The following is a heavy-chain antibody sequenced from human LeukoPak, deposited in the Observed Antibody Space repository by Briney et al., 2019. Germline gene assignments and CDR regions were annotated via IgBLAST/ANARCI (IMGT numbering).Heavy chain of an antibody. CDR2: MNPNSGDT. Sequence: ASVKVSCRASGYTFTNYDISWVRQATGQGFEWLGWMNPNSGDTGYAQDFQGRVTITSDTYTSTAYMELSSLRSEDTAVYYCARVRTVVTALVYHFDYWGQGTLVTVS. D-gene: IGHD2-21*02. J-gene: IGHJ4*02. CDR1: GYTFTNYD. V-gene: IGHV1-8*03. CDR3: ARVRTVVTALVYHFDY.